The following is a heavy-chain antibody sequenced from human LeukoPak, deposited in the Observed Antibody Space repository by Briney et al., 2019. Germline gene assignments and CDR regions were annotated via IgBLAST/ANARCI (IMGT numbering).Heavy chain of an antibody. CDR1: GGSISSGDYY. CDR2: IYYSGST. CDR3: AGTRTTVTTFWFDP. J-gene: IGHJ5*02. Sequence: SQTLSLTCTVSGGSISSGDYYWSWIRQPPGKGLEWIGYIYYSGSTYYNPSLKSRVTTSVDTSKNQFSLKLSSVTAADTAVYYCAGTRTTVTTFWFDPWGQGTLVTVSS. D-gene: IGHD4-17*01. V-gene: IGHV4-30-4*08.